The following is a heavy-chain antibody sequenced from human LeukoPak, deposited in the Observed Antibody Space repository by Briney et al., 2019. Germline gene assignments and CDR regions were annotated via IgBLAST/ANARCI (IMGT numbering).Heavy chain of an antibody. CDR1: GCSIDSDNYY. CDR3: ARVTRYPGIAVAGFDP. D-gene: IGHD6-13*01. CDR2: MHYTGNT. J-gene: IGHJ5*02. V-gene: IGHV4-39*01. Sequence: SETLSLTCAVSGCSIDSDNYYWGWNRRPQGQGLEWLSHMHYTGNTQHNPSLKSRVIISVDMSKNQFSLKLSSVPAADTAVYYCARVTRYPGIAVAGFDPWGQGTLVTVSS.